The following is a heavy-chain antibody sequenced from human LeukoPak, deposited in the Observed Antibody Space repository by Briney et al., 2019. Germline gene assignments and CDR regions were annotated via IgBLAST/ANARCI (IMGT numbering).Heavy chain of an antibody. Sequence: GGSLTLSCAASGFIFSNYAMHWVRQAPGKGLEGVAAISDSSGRTYYADSVKGRFTISRDNSKNTLYVQMNSLRAEDTAVYHCAKNRAAVRSTPNYYYYGMDVWGQGTTVTVSS. CDR1: GFIFSNYA. CDR2: ISDSSGRT. D-gene: IGHD6-13*01. CDR3: AKNRAAVRSTPNYYYYGMDV. V-gene: IGHV3-23*01. J-gene: IGHJ6*02.